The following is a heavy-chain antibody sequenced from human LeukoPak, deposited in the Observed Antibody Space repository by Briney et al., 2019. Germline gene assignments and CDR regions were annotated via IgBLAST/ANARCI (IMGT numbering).Heavy chain of an antibody. V-gene: IGHV4-59*01. CDR1: SDSISSYY. CDR3: ARSGHSYGTYYFDY. Sequence: SETLSLTCTVSSDSISSYYWSWIRRPPGKGLEWIGYIYYSGGTNYNPSLKSRVTISVDTSKNQFSLKLSSVTAADTAVYYCARSGHSYGTYYFDYWGQRSLVTVSS. D-gene: IGHD5-18*01. CDR2: IYYSGGT. J-gene: IGHJ4*02.